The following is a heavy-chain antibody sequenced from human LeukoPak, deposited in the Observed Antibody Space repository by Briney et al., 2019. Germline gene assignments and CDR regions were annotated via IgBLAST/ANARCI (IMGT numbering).Heavy chain of an antibody. V-gene: IGHV1-2*06. CDR3: ARAERGYSYGKLDY. CDR1: GYTFTGYY. Sequence: GASVKVSCKASGYTFTGYYMHWVRQAPGQGLEWMGRINPNGGGTNDEQKFQGRVTMTRDTSISTAYMELSSLRSDDTAVYYCARAERGYSYGKLDYWGQGTLVTVSS. J-gene: IGHJ4*02. CDR2: INPNGGGT. D-gene: IGHD5-18*01.